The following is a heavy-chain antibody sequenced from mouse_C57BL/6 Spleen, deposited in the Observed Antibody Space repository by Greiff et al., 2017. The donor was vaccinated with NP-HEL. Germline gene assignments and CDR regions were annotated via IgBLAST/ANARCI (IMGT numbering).Heavy chain of an antibody. Sequence: VQLKQSGAELVRPGASVTLSCKASGYTFTDYEMHWVKQTPVHGLEWIGAIDPETGGTAYNQKFKGKAILTADKSSSTAYMELRSLTSEDSAVYYCTRDDYDERLAYWGQGTLVTVSA. D-gene: IGHD2-4*01. V-gene: IGHV1-15*01. CDR3: TRDDYDERLAY. J-gene: IGHJ3*01. CDR1: GYTFTDYE. CDR2: IDPETGGT.